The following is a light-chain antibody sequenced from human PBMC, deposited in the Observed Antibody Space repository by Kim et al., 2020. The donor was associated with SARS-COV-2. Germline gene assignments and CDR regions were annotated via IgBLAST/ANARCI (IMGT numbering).Light chain of an antibody. CDR3: QSRVSLTKEYI. CDR2: AEN. CDR1: SLRHSY. J-gene: IGLJ2*01. Sequence: SSELTQDPTVSVALGQTVRITCQGDSLRHSYAAWYQQKPGQAPQLVFCAENTRPAGIPDRFSGSSSGKTASLTITGAQAEDEAGYYCQSRVSLTKEYIFG. V-gene: IGLV3-19*01.